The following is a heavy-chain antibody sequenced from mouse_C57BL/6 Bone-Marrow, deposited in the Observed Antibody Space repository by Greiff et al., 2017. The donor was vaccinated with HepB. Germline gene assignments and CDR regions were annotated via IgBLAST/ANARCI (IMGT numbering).Heavy chain of an antibody. CDR3: ARGAYYYGSSLYAMDY. D-gene: IGHD1-1*01. J-gene: IGHJ4*01. CDR1: GYTFTSYW. V-gene: IGHV1-69*01. CDR2: IDPSDSYT. Sequence: VQLQQPGAELVMPGASVKLSCKASGYTFTSYWMHWVKQRPGQGLEWIGEIDPSDSYTNYNQKFKGKSTLTVDKSSSTAYMQLSSLTSEDSAVYYCARGAYYYGSSLYAMDYWGQGTSVTVSS.